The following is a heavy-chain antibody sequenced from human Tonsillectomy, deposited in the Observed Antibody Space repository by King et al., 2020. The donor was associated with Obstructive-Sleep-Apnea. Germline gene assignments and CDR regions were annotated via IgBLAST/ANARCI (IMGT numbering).Heavy chain of an antibody. V-gene: IGHV4-59*01. J-gene: IGHJ4*02. CDR2: IYYSGST. CDR3: ARDSYDFWSGYYRGGYFDY. CDR1: GGSISSYY. Sequence: QLQESGPGLVKPSETLSLTCTVSGGSISSYYWSWIRQPPGKGLGGIGYIYYSGSTNYNPSLKSRFTISVDTSKNQFSLKLGSVTAADTAVYYCARDSYDFWSGYYRGGYFDYWGQGTLVTVSS. D-gene: IGHD3-3*01.